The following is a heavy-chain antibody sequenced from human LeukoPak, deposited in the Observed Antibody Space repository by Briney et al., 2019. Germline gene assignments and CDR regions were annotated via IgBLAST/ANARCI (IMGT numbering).Heavy chain of an antibody. CDR1: GGSISSYY. D-gene: IGHD6-19*01. Sequence: SETLPLTCTVSGGSISSYYWSWIRQPPGKGLEWIGYIYYSGSTNYNPSLKSRVTISVDTSKNQFSLKLSSVTAADTAVYYCARGQGSGWYTDFDYWGQGTLVTVSS. CDR3: ARGQGSGWYTDFDY. V-gene: IGHV4-59*01. CDR2: IYYSGST. J-gene: IGHJ4*02.